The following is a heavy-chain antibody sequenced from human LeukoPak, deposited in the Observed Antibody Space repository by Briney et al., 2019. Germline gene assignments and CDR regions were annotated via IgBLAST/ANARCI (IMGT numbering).Heavy chain of an antibody. J-gene: IGHJ6*03. V-gene: IGHV4-4*02. D-gene: IGHD5-18*01. CDR1: GGSISSSNW. CDR3: AIGYSYGPFYYYYYYMDV. Sequence: KSSGTLSLTCAVSGGSISSSNWWSWVRQPPGKGLEWIGEIYHSGSTNYNPSLKSRVTISVDTSKNQFSLKLSSVTAADTAVYYCAIGYSYGPFYYYYYYMDVWGKGTTVTVSS. CDR2: IYHSGST.